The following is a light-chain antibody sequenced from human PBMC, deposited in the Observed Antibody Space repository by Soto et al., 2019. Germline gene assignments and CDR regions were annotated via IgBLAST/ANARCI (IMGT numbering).Light chain of an antibody. V-gene: IGLV1-44*01. CDR1: RSNIGSNP. Sequence: QTVVTQPPSASGTPGQRVTITCSGSRSNIGSNPVNWYQQVPGTAPKLLIDTSNQRPSGVPDRFSGSKSGNSASLAISGLQSEDEADYYCAAWDDSLKGAVFGGGTQLTVL. J-gene: IGLJ7*01. CDR3: AAWDDSLKGAV. CDR2: TSN.